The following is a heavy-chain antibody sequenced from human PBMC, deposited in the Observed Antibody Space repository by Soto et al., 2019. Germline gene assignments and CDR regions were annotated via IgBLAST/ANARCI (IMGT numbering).Heavy chain of an antibody. CDR1: GGTFSSYT. D-gene: IGHD2-2*01. V-gene: IGHV1-69*02. CDR2: IIPILGIA. J-gene: IGHJ6*03. Sequence: ASVKVSCKASGGTFSSYTISWVRQAPGQGLEWMGRIIPILGIANYAQKFQGRVTITADKSTSTAYMELSSLRSEDTAVYYCAIRYCSSTSCSYSRQYYYYYMDVWGKGTTVTVSS. CDR3: AIRYCSSTSCSYSRQYYYYYMDV.